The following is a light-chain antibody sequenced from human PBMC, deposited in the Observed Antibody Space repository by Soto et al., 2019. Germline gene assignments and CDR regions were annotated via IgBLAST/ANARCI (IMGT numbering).Light chain of an antibody. CDR3: QHYGSLPRT. Sequence: EIVLTQSPGNLSLSPGERATLSCRASQSVTTTYLAWYQQKPGQAPRLLIYNIDSRAAGIPDRFSGSGSGTDFTLSINRLEPEDFAVYYCQHYGSLPRTFGQGTKVEI. CDR2: NID. V-gene: IGKV3-20*01. CDR1: QSVTTTY. J-gene: IGKJ2*02.